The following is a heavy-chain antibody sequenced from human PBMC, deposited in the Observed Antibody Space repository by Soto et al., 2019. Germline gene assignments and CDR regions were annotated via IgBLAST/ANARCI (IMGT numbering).Heavy chain of an antibody. D-gene: IGHD5-12*01. Sequence: GGSLRLSCAASGFTFSSYAMHWVRQAPGKGLEWVAVISYDGSNKYYADSVKGRFTISRDNSKNTLYLQMNSLRAEDTAVYYCARDPPIVATIPQIYYFDYWGQGTLVTVSS. V-gene: IGHV3-30-3*01. CDR2: ISYDGSNK. CDR1: GFTFSSYA. CDR3: ARDPPIVATIPQIYYFDY. J-gene: IGHJ4*02.